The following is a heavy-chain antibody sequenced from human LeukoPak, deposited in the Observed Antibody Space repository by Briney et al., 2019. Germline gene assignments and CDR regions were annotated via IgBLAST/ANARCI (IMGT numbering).Heavy chain of an antibody. Sequence: GGSLRLSRAASGFTVSSNYMSWVRQAPGKGLEWVSVIDSGDRTYYADSVKGRFTISRDNSKNTLYLQMNSLRAEDTAVYYCARDRRVRGVMWNSKSDGFDIWGHGTMVTVSS. CDR2: IDSGDRT. J-gene: IGHJ3*02. CDR1: GFTVSSNY. CDR3: ARDRRVRGVMWNSKSDGFDI. D-gene: IGHD3-10*01. V-gene: IGHV3-66*01.